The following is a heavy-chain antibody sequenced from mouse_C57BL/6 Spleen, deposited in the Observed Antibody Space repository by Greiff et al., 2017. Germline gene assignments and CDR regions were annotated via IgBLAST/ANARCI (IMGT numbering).Heavy chain of an antibody. CDR2: INPNNGGT. V-gene: IGHV1-18*01. D-gene: IGHD1-1*01. Sequence: EVQLQQSGPELVKPGASVKIPCKASGYTFTDYNMDWVKQSHGKSLEWIGDINPNNGGTIYNQKFKGKATLTVDKSSSTAYMELRSLTSEDTAVYYCARYYYGSSHWYFDVWGTGTTGTVSS. CDR3: ARYYYGSSHWYFDV. J-gene: IGHJ1*03. CDR1: GYTFTDYN.